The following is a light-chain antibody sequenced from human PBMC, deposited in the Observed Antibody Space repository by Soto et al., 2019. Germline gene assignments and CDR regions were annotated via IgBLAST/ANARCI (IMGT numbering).Light chain of an antibody. V-gene: IGKV3-20*01. CDR1: QSVTSTY. Sequence: EILVTQSPGTLSLSPGETATLSCRASQSVTSTYLAWYQQRPGQSPRLIIYGGSTRATGFPARFSGGGSGTDFTLTISSLEPEDSAVYYGHCQQFDSSRIYSFRQGTTREI. J-gene: IGKJ2*03. CDR2: GGS. CDR3: QQFDSSRIYS.